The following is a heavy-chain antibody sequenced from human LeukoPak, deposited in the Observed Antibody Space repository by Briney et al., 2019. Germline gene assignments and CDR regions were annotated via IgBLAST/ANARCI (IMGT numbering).Heavy chain of an antibody. CDR2: INPSGGST. J-gene: IGHJ5*02. Sequence: ASVKVSCKASGHTFTSYYMHWVRQAPGQGLEWMGIINPSGGSTSYAQKFQGRVTMTRDTSTSTVYMELSSLRSEGTAVYYCARDFFYGSYPYNWFDPWGQGTLVTVSS. CDR3: ARDFFYGSYPYNWFDP. V-gene: IGHV1-46*01. CDR1: GHTFTSYY. D-gene: IGHD1-26*01.